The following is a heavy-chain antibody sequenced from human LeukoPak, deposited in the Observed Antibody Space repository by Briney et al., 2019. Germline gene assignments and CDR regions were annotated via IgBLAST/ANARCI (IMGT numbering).Heavy chain of an antibody. CDR3: AKVTGPSWGAFDV. J-gene: IGHJ3*01. V-gene: IGHV3-9*03. Sequence: PGGSLRLSCAASGFTFDDFAMHWVRQGPGKGLEWVSGIYWNSGSVAYADSVKGRFTITRDNAKNSLYLQMNSLRPEDMALYYCAKVTGPSWGAFDVWGQGTMVTVSS. D-gene: IGHD3-9*01. CDR2: IYWNSGSV. CDR1: GFTFDDFA.